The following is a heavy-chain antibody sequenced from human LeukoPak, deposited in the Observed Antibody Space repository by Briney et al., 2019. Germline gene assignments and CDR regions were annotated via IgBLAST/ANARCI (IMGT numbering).Heavy chain of an antibody. CDR3: ARDMSTRVTPISYAFDV. J-gene: IGHJ3*01. D-gene: IGHD4-23*01. CDR1: GYTFTGYY. V-gene: IGHV1-2*02. Sequence: ASVKVSCKASGYTFTGYYLHWVRQAPGQGLEWMGWINSDSDGTNYAQKFQGRVTMTRDTSITTAYMELSRLTSDDTAVYYCARDMSTRVTPISYAFDVWGQGTMVIVSS. CDR2: INSDSDGT.